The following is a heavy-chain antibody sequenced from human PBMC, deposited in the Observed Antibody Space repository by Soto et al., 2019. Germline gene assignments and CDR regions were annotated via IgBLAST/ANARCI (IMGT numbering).Heavy chain of an antibody. V-gene: IGHV1-69*02. J-gene: IGHJ4*02. D-gene: IGHD6-13*01. CDR1: GGTFSSYT. Sequence: QVQLVQSGAEVKKPGSSVKVSCKASGGTFSSYTISWVRQAPGQGLEWMGRIIPILGIANYAQKFQGRVTITADKSTSTAYLGLRGLRSEDTAVYYCAKSGHPYSGSWTNFDYWGQGTLVTVSS. CDR3: AKSGHPYSGSWTNFDY. CDR2: IIPILGIA.